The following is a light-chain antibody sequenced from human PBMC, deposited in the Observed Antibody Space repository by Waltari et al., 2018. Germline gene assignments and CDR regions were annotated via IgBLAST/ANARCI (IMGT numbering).Light chain of an antibody. CDR1: TTAVEAYAP. CDR3: SSYAGGSSLM. Sequence: QSALTQPPSASGSPGQSITISCPGITTAVEAYAPVFWYPPHPGKAPKPLIYEVTKRPSGVPDRFAGSKSDNTASLAVSGLQAEDEADYYCSSYAGGSSLMFGGGTKLTVL. CDR2: EVT. V-gene: IGLV2-8*01. J-gene: IGLJ3*02.